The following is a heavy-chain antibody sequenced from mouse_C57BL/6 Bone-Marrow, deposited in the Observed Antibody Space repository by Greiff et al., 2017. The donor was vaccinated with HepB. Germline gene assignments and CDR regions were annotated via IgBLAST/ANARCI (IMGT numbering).Heavy chain of an antibody. CDR3: ARDGKPSMDY. V-gene: IGHV1-18*01. CDR1: GYTFTDYN. D-gene: IGHD2-1*01. CDR2: INPNNGGT. Sequence: EVQLQQSGPELVKPGASVKIPCKASGYTFTDYNMHWVKQSHGKSLEWIGSINPNNGGTIYTQKFKGKATLTVDKSSSTAYMKLRSLTSEDTAVYYCARDGKPSMDYWGQGTSVTVSS. J-gene: IGHJ4*01.